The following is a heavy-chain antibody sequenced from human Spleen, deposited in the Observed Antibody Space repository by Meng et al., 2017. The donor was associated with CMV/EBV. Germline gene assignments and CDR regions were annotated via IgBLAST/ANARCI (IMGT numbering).Heavy chain of an antibody. CDR1: GGSGSSGSYY. CDR2: IYYSGST. V-gene: IGHV4-61*01. J-gene: IGHJ4*02. CDR3: ASLYGSGTPPKDY. D-gene: IGHD3-10*01. Sequence: VSGGSGSSGSYYWSWIRQPPGKGLEWIGYIYYSGSTNYNPSLKSRVTISVDTSKNQFSLKLSSVTAADTAVYYCASLYGSGTPPKDYWGQGTLVTVSS.